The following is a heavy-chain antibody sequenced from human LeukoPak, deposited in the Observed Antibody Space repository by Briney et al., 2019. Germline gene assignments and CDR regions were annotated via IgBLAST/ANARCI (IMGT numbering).Heavy chain of an antibody. CDR2: IIPVLGIA. V-gene: IGHV1-69*04. CDR1: GGTFSSYA. J-gene: IGHJ4*02. CDR3: VTSSRYDRLGYYFDY. Sequence: GSSVKVSCKASGGTFSSYAISWVRQAPGQGLEWMGRIIPVLGIADNAQKFQGRVTITADKSTSTVYMELSSLRSEDTAVYCCVTSSRYDRLGYYFDYWGQGTLVTVSS. D-gene: IGHD5-12*01.